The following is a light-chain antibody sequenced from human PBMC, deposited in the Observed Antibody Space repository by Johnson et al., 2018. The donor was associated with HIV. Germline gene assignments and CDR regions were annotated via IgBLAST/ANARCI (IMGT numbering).Light chain of an antibody. CDR3: GTRDRSRSAGGV. V-gene: IGLV1-51*01. CDR2: DNN. J-gene: IGLJ1*01. CDR1: SSNIGNNY. Sequence: QSVLTQPPSVSAAPGQKVTISCSGSSSNIGNNYVSWYQQLPGTAPKLLIYDNNKRPSGIPDRFSGSKSGTSATLGITGLQTGDEADYYCGTRDRSRSAGGVFGTGTKGTVL.